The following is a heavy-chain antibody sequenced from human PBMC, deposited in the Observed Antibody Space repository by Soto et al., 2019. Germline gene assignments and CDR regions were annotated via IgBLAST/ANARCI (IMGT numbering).Heavy chain of an antibody. CDR1: GGSISSSSYY. Sequence: QLLESGPGLVKPSETLSLTCTVSGGSISSSSYYWGWIRQPPGKGLEWIGSIYYSGSTYYNPSLKSRVTISVDTSKNQFSLKLSSVTAADTAVYYCAGGYSLYYYYGMDVWGQGTTVTVSS. V-gene: IGHV4-39*01. J-gene: IGHJ6*02. CDR3: AGGYSLYYYYGMDV. D-gene: IGHD5-18*01. CDR2: IYYSGST.